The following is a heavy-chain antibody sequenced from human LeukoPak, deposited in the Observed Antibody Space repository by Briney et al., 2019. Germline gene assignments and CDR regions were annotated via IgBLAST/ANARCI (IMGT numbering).Heavy chain of an antibody. CDR3: ARASGGGYSSPFDY. CDR1: GVTFSSCG. V-gene: IGHV3-33*01. J-gene: IGHJ4*02. Sequence: GGSLRLSCAASGVTFSSCGMHWVRQAPGKGLEWVAVMGYEGSNKYYADSVKGRFAISRDDSKNTLYLQMNSLRAEDTAVYHCARASGGGYSSPFDYWGQGTLVTVSS. CDR2: MGYEGSNK. D-gene: IGHD6-13*01.